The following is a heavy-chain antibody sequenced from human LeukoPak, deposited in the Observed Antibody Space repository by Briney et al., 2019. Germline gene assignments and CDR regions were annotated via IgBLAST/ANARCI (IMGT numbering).Heavy chain of an antibody. V-gene: IGHV3-30*02. CDR3: ARDLHPRLTGYFDY. CDR1: GFTFSSYG. CDR2: IRYDGSNK. D-gene: IGHD3-16*01. Sequence: GGSLRLSCAASGFTFSSYGMHWVRQAPGKGLEWVAFIRYDGSNKYYADSVEGRFTVSRDNSKNTLYLEMRSLRAEDTAVYYCARDLHPRLTGYFDYWGQGTLVTVSS. J-gene: IGHJ4*02.